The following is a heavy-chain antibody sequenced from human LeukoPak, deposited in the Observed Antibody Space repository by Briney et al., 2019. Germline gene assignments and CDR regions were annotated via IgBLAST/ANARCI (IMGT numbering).Heavy chain of an antibody. Sequence: SETLSLTCTVSGGSISSYYWSWIRQPPGKGLEWIGYIYYSGSTNYNPSLKSRVTISVDTSKNQFSLKLSSVTAADTAVYYCARATILELPFDYWGQGTLVTVSS. CDR3: ARATILELPFDY. CDR1: GGSISSYY. D-gene: IGHD3-3*01. V-gene: IGHV4-59*01. CDR2: IYYSGST. J-gene: IGHJ4*02.